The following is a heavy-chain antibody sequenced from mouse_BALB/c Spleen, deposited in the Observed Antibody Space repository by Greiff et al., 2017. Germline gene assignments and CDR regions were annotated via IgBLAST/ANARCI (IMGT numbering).Heavy chain of an antibody. J-gene: IGHJ1*01. CDR3: AGIYYGSSYRYWYFDV. Sequence: EVKVIESGPSLVKPSQTLSLTCSVTGDSITSGYWNWIRKFPGNKLEYMGYISYSGSTYYNPSLKSRISITRDTSKNQYYLQLNSVTTEDTATYYGAGIYYGSSYRYWYFDVWGAGTTVTVSS. V-gene: IGHV3-8*02. CDR2: ISYSGST. D-gene: IGHD1-1*01. CDR1: GDSITSGY.